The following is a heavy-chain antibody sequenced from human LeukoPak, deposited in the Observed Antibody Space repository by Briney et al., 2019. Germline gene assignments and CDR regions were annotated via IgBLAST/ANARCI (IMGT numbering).Heavy chain of an antibody. CDR2: ISGSGGST. CDR1: GFTFSSYA. V-gene: IGHV3-23*01. Sequence: GGSLRLSCAASGFTFSSYAMSWVRQAPGKGLGWVSAISGSGGSTYYADSVKGRFTISRDNSKNTLYLQMNSLRAEDTAVYYCAKDQIQDTAMVTLGAFDIWGQGTMVTVSS. CDR3: AKDQIQDTAMVTLGAFDI. D-gene: IGHD5-18*01. J-gene: IGHJ3*02.